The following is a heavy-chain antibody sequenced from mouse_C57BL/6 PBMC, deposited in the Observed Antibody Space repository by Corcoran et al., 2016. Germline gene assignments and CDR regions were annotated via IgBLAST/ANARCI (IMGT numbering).Heavy chain of an antibody. CDR1: GYTFTTYG. CDR3: SSWGGNSYAMDY. Sequence: QIQLVQSGPELKKPGETVKISCKASGYTFTTYGMSWVKQAPGKGFKWMGWINTYSGVPTYADDFKGRFAFSLETSASTAYLQINKLKNEDTATYFWSSWGGNSYAMDYWGQGTSVTVSS. D-gene: IGHD1-1*02. J-gene: IGHJ4*01. V-gene: IGHV9-3*01. CDR2: INTYSGVP.